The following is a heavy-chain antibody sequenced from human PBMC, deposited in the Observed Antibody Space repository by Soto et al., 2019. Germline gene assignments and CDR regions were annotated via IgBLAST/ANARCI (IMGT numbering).Heavy chain of an antibody. D-gene: IGHD2-21*02. CDR3: ATSNLAYCGGDCYFAFDI. CDR1: GGTFSSYA. CDR2: IIPIFGTA. J-gene: IGHJ3*02. Sequence: QVQLVQSGAEVKKPGSSVKVSCKASGGTFSSYAISWVRQAPGQGLEWMGGIIPIFGTANYAQKFQGRVTITADDSTSTDYMELSSLRSEDTAVYYCATSNLAYCGGDCYFAFDILGQGTMVTVSS. V-gene: IGHV1-69*01.